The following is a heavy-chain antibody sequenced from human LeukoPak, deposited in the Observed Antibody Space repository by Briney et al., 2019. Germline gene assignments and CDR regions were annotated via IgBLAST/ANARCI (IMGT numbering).Heavy chain of an antibody. Sequence: QAGGSLRLSCAASGFSFNNYGMNWVRQAPGKGLEWVSAITARDGRTYYADSVKGRFTISKDSSKNTIYLQINSLRAEDSAVYFCAKTGPGSGWTRYYFDYWDQGALVTVSS. D-gene: IGHD6-19*01. V-gene: IGHV3-23*01. CDR2: ITARDGRT. J-gene: IGHJ4*02. CDR1: GFSFNNYG. CDR3: AKTGPGSGWTRYYFDY.